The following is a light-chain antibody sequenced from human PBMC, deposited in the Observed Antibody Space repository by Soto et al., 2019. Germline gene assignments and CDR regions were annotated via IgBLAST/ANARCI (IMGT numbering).Light chain of an antibody. V-gene: IGKV1-39*01. Sequence: DIQMTQSPSTLSASVGDTVTVTCRASQSIGRWLAWYQQKPGKAPNLLIYAAINMQSGVPSRFSGNGSGTDFALTISSLQPEDFATYYCQQSYNTPQTFGQGTKVDIK. J-gene: IGKJ1*01. CDR2: AAI. CDR3: QQSYNTPQT. CDR1: QSIGRW.